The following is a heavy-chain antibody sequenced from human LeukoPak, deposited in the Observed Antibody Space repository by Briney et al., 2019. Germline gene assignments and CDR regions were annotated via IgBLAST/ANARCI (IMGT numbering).Heavy chain of an antibody. D-gene: IGHD1-26*01. CDR3: ARDDVGRCYDY. CDR2: TYYRSNWIN. CDR1: GDSVFSSTAA. Sequence: RTLSLTCAISGDSVFSSTAAWNWIRQSPSRGLEWLGRTYYRSNWINEYAISVRGRIAINPDTSKNQFSLQLNSVTPEGTAVYFCARDDVGRCYDYWGQGIRVTV. J-gene: IGHJ4*02. V-gene: IGHV6-1*01.